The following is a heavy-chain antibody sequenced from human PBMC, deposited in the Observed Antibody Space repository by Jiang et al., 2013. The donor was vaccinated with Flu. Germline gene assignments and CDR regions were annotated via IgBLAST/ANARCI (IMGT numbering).Heavy chain of an antibody. CDR2: ISWDGGGT. CDR1: GFIFDDFG. V-gene: IGHV3-43*01. D-gene: IGHD5-12*01. Sequence: VQLVESGGVVVQPGGSLRLSCAASGFIFDDFGMHWVRQAPGKGLEWVALISWDGGGTYYADSVKGRFTISRDNSKNSLYLQMNSLRTEDSAFYYCAKVGNRGYDTGFFDSWGQGTLLTVSS. J-gene: IGHJ4*02. CDR3: AKVGNRGYDTGFFDS.